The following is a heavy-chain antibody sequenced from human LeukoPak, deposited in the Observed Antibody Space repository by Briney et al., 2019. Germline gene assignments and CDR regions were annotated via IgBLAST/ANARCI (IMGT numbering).Heavy chain of an antibody. CDR1: GGSFSGYY. D-gene: IGHD1-14*01. CDR3: ARFPEYFDY. V-gene: IGHV4-34*01. CDR2: ISHSGST. J-gene: IGHJ4*02. Sequence: SETLSLTCAVYGGSFSGYYWSWIRQPPGKGLEWIGEISHSGSTNYNPSLKSRVTISVDTSKNQFSLKLSSVTAADTAVYYCARFPEYFDYWGQGTLVTVSS.